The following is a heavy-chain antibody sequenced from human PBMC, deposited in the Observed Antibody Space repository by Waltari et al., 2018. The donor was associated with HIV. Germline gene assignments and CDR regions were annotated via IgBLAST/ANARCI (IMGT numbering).Heavy chain of an antibody. CDR3: ATSRTFDY. Sequence: EVQLVASGGGLVQPGGSLRLSCAASGFTFSSYWMHWVRQVPGKGLIWFSRINSDGSSTSYSDSVKGRFTISRDNAKNTLYLQMNSLRAEDTAVYYCATSRTFDYWGQGTLVTVSS. V-gene: IGHV3-74*01. J-gene: IGHJ4*02. CDR1: GFTFSSYW. CDR2: INSDGSST.